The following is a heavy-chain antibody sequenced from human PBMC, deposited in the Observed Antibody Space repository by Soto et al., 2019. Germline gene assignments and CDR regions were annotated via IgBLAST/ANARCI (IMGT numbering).Heavy chain of an antibody. CDR2: ISSSSYR. CDR3: ARVVDYYDPYYYYGMDV. D-gene: IGHD3-22*01. J-gene: IGHJ6*02. CDR1: GFTFSTYT. Sequence: SLRLSCAASGFTFSTYTMNWFHQAPGKGLEWVSSISSSSYRYYTDSVKGRFTISRDNAKNSLYLQMNSLRAEDTAVYYCARVVDYYDPYYYYGMDVWGQGTTVTVSS. V-gene: IGHV3-21*01.